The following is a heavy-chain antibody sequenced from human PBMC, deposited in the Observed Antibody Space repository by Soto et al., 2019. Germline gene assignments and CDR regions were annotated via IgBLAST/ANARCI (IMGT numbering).Heavy chain of an antibody. Sequence: GGSLRLSCAASGFTFSSYGMHWVRQAPGKGLEWVAVIWYDGSNKYYADSVKGRFTISRDNSKNTLYLQMDSLRAEDTAVYYCATLLGLVVPGTFDCWGQGTLVTVSS. CDR1: GFTFSSYG. CDR3: ATLLGLVVPGTFDC. D-gene: IGHD3-22*01. J-gene: IGHJ4*02. V-gene: IGHV3-33*01. CDR2: IWYDGSNK.